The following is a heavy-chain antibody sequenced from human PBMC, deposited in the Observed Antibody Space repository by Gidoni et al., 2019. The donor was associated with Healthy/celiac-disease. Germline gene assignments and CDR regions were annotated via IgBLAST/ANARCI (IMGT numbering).Heavy chain of an antibody. D-gene: IGHD3-10*01. V-gene: IGHV3-30*02. CDR2: IRYDGSNK. Sequence: QVQLVESGGGVVQPGGSLRLSCAASGFTFSSYGMHWVRQAPGKGLEWVAFIRYDGSNKYYADSVKGRFTISRDNSKNTLYLQMNSLRAEDTAVYYCAKDGSYYYGSGSYRTDAFDIWGQGTMVTVSS. CDR3: AKDGSYYYGSGSYRTDAFDI. J-gene: IGHJ3*02. CDR1: GFTFSSYG.